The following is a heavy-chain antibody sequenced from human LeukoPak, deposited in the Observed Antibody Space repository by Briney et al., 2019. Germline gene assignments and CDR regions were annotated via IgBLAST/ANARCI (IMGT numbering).Heavy chain of an antibody. V-gene: IGHV3-30-3*01. CDR2: ISYDGSNK. J-gene: IGHJ4*02. D-gene: IGHD6-13*01. Sequence: GRSLRLSCAASGFTFSSYAMHWVRQAPGKGLEWVAVISYDGSNKYYADSVKGRFTISRDNSKNTLYLQMNSLRAEDTAVYYCARVEAAALGLGYYFDYWGQGTLVTVSS. CDR3: ARVEAAALGLGYYFDY. CDR1: GFTFSSYA.